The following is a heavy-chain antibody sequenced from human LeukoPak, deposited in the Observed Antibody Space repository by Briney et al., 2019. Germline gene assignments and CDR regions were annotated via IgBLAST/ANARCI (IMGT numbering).Heavy chain of an antibody. CDR1: GGTFSSYG. D-gene: IGHD2-21*01. J-gene: IGHJ6*03. Sequence: GASVKVSCKASGGTFSSYGVSWVRQAPGQGLQWMEGIIPSFGTTYYAQKFQGRVTIVTDESTSTVYMELSSLRSDDTAVYYCARASTNSGYYYYMDVWGNGTTVTVSS. CDR3: ARASTNSGYYYYMDV. V-gene: IGHV1-69*05. CDR2: IIPSFGTT.